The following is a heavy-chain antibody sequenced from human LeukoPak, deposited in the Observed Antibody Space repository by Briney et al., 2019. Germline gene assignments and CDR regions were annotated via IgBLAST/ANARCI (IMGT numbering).Heavy chain of an antibody. Sequence: SETLSLTCTVSGGSISSYYWSWIRQPPGKGLEWIGYIYYSGSTNYNPSLKSRVTISVGTSKNQFSLKLSSVTAADTAVYYCARDRGIAAAGINYYYNGMDVWGQGTTVTVSS. CDR3: ARDRGIAAAGINYYYNGMDV. CDR1: GGSISSYY. D-gene: IGHD6-13*01. CDR2: IYYSGST. J-gene: IGHJ6*02. V-gene: IGHV4-59*01.